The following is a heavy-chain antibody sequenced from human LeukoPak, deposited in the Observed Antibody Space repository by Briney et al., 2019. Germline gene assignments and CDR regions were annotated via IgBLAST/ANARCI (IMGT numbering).Heavy chain of an antibody. V-gene: IGHV3-64*01. CDR1: GFTFSSYA. D-gene: IGHD3-10*01. CDR3: ARGSHQKTVGESYDY. J-gene: IGHJ4*02. CDR2: ISSNGGST. Sequence: GGSLRLSCAASGFTFSSYAMHWVRQAPGKGLEYVSAISSNGGSTYYANSVKGRFTISRDNSKNTLYLQMGSLRAEDMAVYYCARGSHQKTVGESYDYWGQGTLVTVSS.